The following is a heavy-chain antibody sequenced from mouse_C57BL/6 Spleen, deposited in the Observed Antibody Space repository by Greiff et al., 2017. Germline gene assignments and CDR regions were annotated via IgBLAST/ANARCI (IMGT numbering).Heavy chain of an antibody. Sequence: VNLVESGAELVRPGASVTLSCKASGYTFTDYEMHWVKQTPVHGLEWIGAIDPETGGTAYNQKFKGKAILTADKSSSTAYMELRSLTSEDSAVYYCTRGRMLNTVVEAMDYWGQGTSVTVSA. V-gene: IGHV1-15*01. D-gene: IGHD1-1*01. CDR3: TRGRMLNTVVEAMDY. CDR1: GYTFTDYE. J-gene: IGHJ4*01. CDR2: IDPETGGT.